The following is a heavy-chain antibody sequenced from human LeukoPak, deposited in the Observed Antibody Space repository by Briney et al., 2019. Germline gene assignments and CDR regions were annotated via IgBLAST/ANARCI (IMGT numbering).Heavy chain of an antibody. D-gene: IGHD3-3*01. Sequence: SETLSLTCTVSGGSISSYYWSWIRQPAGKGLEWIGRIYTSGSTNYNPSLKSRVTMSVDTSKNRFSLKLSSVTAADTAVYYCARGPWDDFWSGYYMYWGQGTLVTVSS. J-gene: IGHJ4*02. CDR2: IYTSGST. CDR1: GGSISSYY. CDR3: ARGPWDDFWSGYYMY. V-gene: IGHV4-4*07.